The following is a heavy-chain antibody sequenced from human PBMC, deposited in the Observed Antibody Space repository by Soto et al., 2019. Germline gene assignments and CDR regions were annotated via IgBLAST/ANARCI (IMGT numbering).Heavy chain of an antibody. V-gene: IGHV3-30-3*01. J-gene: IGHJ5*02. Sequence: QVQLVESGGGVVQPGRSLRLSCAASGFTFSSYAMHWVRQAPGKGLEWVAVISYDGTNKYYPDSVKGRFTISRDNSKNTLYLQMNSLRTEDTAVYYCARAPCSSISCYPSNWFDPWGQGTLVTVSS. D-gene: IGHD2-2*01. CDR1: GFTFSSYA. CDR3: ARAPCSSISCYPSNWFDP. CDR2: ISYDGTNK.